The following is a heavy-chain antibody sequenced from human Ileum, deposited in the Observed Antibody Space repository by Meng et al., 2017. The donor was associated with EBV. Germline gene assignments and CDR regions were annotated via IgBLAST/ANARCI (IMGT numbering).Heavy chain of an antibody. J-gene: IGHJ4*02. V-gene: IGHV4-61*03. D-gene: IGHD2-8*02. CDR3: AYYTAGRGGVGS. CDR1: GAAGSSGGYH. Sequence: QAQLPASGPGLVKPSETLSPSCSVAGAAGSSGGYHWSWIRQPPGKGLEWIGCMYDSDSGKAKYNPSLNSRVIISLDTSKNHFVLKLTSVTAADTAVYYCAYYTAGRGGVGSWGQGTLVTVSS. CDR2: MYDSDSGKA.